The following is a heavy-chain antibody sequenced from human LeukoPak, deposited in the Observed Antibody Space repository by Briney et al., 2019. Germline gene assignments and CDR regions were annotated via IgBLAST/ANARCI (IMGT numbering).Heavy chain of an antibody. Sequence: GGSLRLSCAASGFTFKDYAMMWVRQAPGRGLEWVSAIRASGGLRFYADSVKGRFTISRDNSKNTLYLQMNSLRAADTAVCYCARVIVRRVDTTEMNYWGQGTLVTVSS. CDR3: ARVIVRRVDTTEMNY. CDR1: GFTFKDYA. D-gene: IGHD5-18*01. V-gene: IGHV3-23*01. J-gene: IGHJ4*02. CDR2: IRASGGLR.